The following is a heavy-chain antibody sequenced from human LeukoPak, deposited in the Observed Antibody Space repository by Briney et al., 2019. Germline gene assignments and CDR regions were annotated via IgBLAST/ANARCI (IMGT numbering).Heavy chain of an antibody. J-gene: IGHJ3*02. CDR2: IDPNTGDT. CDR1: GYTFTNYY. Sequence: ASVKVSCKASGYTFTNYYMHWVRQAPGQGLEWMGWIDPNTGDTNYSQNIQGRATLTRDTSIDTAYMEFTSLGSDDTAVYYCARGRTMDGSTPPFEIWGQGTMVTVSS. V-gene: IGHV1-2*02. CDR3: ARGRTMDGSTPPFEI. D-gene: IGHD4/OR15-4a*01.